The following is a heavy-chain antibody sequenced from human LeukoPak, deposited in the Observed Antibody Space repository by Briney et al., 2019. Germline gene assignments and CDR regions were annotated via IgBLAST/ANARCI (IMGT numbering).Heavy chain of an antibody. D-gene: IGHD6-6*01. J-gene: IGHJ3*02. Sequence: GSSVKVSCKASGGTCSSYAISWVRQAPGQGLEWMGGIIPIFGTANYAQKFQGRVTITTDESTSTAYMELSSLRSEDTAVYYCARDIKQLRAFDIWGQGTMVTVSS. CDR3: ARDIKQLRAFDI. CDR2: IIPIFGTA. V-gene: IGHV1-69*05. CDR1: GGTCSSYA.